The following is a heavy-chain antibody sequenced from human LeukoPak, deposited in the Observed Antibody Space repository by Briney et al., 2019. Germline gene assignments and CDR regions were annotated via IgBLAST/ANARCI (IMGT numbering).Heavy chain of an antibody. CDR1: GYTXTGYY. CDR3: ARAIQDTTTIIYFDY. Sequence: ASVKVSCKASGYTXTGYYLHWVRQAPGQGLEWMGWINPKSGGTNYAQKFQGRVTMTRDKSIGTAYMELSRLRSDDTAIYYCARAIQDTTTIIYFDYWGQGTLVTVSS. J-gene: IGHJ4*02. D-gene: IGHD5-18*01. CDR2: INPKSGGT. V-gene: IGHV1-2*02.